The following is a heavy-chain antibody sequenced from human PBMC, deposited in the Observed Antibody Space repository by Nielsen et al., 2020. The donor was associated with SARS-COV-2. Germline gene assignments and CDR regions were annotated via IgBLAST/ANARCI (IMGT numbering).Heavy chain of an antibody. V-gene: IGHV3-48*02. CDR2: ISSSSSTI. CDR1: GLTFSSYS. D-gene: IGHD3-9*01. CDR3: ARESRYFDWLPPYYYYYGMDV. J-gene: IGHJ6*02. Sequence: GESLKISCAASGLTFSSYSMNWVRQAPGKGLEWVSYISSSSSTIYYADSVKGRFTISRDNAKNSLYLQMNSLRDEDTAVYYCARESRYFDWLPPYYYYYGMDVWGQGTTVTVSS.